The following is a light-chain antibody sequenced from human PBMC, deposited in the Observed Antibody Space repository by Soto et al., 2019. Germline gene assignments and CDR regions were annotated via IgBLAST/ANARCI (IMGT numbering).Light chain of an antibody. CDR3: QQLNSYPIT. V-gene: IGKV1-9*01. CDR2: AAS. Sequence: IQLTHSPSSLSASLGDIVTITFRASQGISSYLAWYQQKPGKAPKLLIYAASTLQGGVPSRFSGSGSGTDFTLTINSLQPEDLATYYCQQLNSYPITFGQGTRLEIK. CDR1: QGISSY. J-gene: IGKJ5*01.